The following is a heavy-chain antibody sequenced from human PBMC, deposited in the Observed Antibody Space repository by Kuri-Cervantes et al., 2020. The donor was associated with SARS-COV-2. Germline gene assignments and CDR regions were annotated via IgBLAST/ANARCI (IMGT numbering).Heavy chain of an antibody. V-gene: IGHV1-46*01. Sequence: ASVKVSCKASGYTFTSYGISWVRQAPGQGLEWMGIINPSGGSTSYAQKFQGRVTMTRDTSTSTVYMELSSLRSEDTAVYYCAREAGYYDMLLTPSYYYYYYGMDVWGQGTTVTVSS. CDR1: GYTFTSYG. D-gene: IGHD3-9*01. CDR2: INPSGGST. CDR3: AREAGYYDMLLTPSYYYYYYGMDV. J-gene: IGHJ6*02.